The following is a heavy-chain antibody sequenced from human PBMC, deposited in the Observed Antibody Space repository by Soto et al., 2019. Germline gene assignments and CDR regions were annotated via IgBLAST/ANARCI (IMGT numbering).Heavy chain of an antibody. Sequence: SETLSLTCTVSGGSISSYYWSWIRQPPGKGLEWIGYIYYSGSTNYNPSLKSRVTISVDTSKNQFSLKLSSVTAADTAVYYCARTHPNGDPFKFDYWGQGTLVTVCS. D-gene: IGHD4-17*01. CDR1: GGSISSYY. CDR3: ARTHPNGDPFKFDY. CDR2: IYYSGST. V-gene: IGHV4-59*01. J-gene: IGHJ4*02.